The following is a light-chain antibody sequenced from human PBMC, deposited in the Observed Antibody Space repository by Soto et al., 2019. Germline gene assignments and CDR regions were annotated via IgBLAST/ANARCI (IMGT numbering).Light chain of an antibody. CDR3: QQVDSLPRT. CDR1: QGINSR. CDR2: FAF. J-gene: IGKJ4*01. V-gene: IGKV1-12*01. Sequence: DIQMTHSPSSVSASVGDRVTITCRASQGINSRLAWYQQKPGKAPKLLIYFAFNLESGVPSRFIGSGSGTDFTLTISSLQPEDFATYYCQQVDSLPRTFGGGTKVDIK.